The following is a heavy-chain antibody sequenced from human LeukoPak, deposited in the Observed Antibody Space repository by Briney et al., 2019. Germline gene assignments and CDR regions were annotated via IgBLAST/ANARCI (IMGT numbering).Heavy chain of an antibody. CDR3: ARGLTTVTTFNWFDP. Sequence: KTSETLSLTCAVYGGSFSGYYWSWIRQPPGKGLEWIGEINHSGNTNYNPSLKSRVTISVDTSKNQFSLKLSSVTAADTAVYYCARGLTTVTTFNWFDPWGQGTLVTVSS. J-gene: IGHJ5*02. V-gene: IGHV4-34*01. D-gene: IGHD4-17*01. CDR1: GGSFSGYY. CDR2: INHSGNT.